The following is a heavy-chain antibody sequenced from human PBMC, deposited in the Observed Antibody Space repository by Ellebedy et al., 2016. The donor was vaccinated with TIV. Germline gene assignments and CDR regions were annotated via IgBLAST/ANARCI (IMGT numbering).Heavy chain of an antibody. CDR3: ARAPLSGWPPFDY. J-gene: IGHJ4*02. V-gene: IGHV1-69*13. Sequence: ASVKVSCKASGGTFSSYAISWVRQAPGQGLEWMGGIIPIFGTANYAQKFQGRVTITADESTSTAHMELSSLRSEDTAVYYCARAPLSGWPPFDYWGQGTLVTVSS. CDR1: GGTFSSYA. CDR2: IIPIFGTA. D-gene: IGHD6-19*01.